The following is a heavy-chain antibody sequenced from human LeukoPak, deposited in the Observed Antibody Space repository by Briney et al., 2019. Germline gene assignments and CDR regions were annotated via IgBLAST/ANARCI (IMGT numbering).Heavy chain of an antibody. CDR1: GGTVTNYA. Sequence: SSVKVSCKAAGGTVTNYASSWLRQAPGQRLEGMERIIPLPEISDYAQKFQGRVTITEDNSPSIAYLELSSLRSEDTAIYYCASGEGCSSNSCTLDYWGQGTLVTVSS. J-gene: IGHJ4*02. CDR2: IIPLPEIS. D-gene: IGHD2-2*01. CDR3: ASGEGCSSNSCTLDY. V-gene: IGHV1-69*04.